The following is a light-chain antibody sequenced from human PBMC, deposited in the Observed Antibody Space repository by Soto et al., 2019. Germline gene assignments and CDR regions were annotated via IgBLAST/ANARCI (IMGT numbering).Light chain of an antibody. V-gene: IGKV4-1*01. CDR3: QQYYSPLWT. J-gene: IGKJ1*01. CDR2: WAS. Sequence: DIVMAQSPDSLPVSLGERATINCRSSQSLLYSANNRNYLAWYQQKPGQPPKLLIYWASSRESGVPDRFSGSGSGTDFPLTISSLQAEDVAVYYCQQYYSPLWTFGQGTKVDIK. CDR1: QSLLYSANNRNY.